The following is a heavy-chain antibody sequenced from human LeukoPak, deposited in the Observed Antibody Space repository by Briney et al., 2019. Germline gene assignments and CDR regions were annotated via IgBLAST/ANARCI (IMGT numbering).Heavy chain of an antibody. CDR2: ISGSGGST. D-gene: IGHD5-18*01. J-gene: IGHJ5*02. Sequence: GGSLRLSCAASGFTFSTNSMNWVRQAPGKGLEWVSAISGSGGSTYYADSVKGRFTISRDNSKNTLYLQMNSLRAEDTAVYYCARVGQYSYGSLGFDPWGQGTLVTVSS. V-gene: IGHV3-23*01. CDR3: ARVGQYSYGSLGFDP. CDR1: GFTFSTNS.